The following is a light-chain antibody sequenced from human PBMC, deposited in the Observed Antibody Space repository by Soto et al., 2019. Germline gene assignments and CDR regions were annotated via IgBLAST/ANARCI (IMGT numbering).Light chain of an antibody. Sequence: DIQMTQFPCSVSASVGDRVTITCRASQPLGAWLAWYQQKPGKAPKLLIYATSTLESGVPSRFSGSGSGTEFTLTISSLQPEDFATYYCQQADIFQLTFGGGTRVEIK. V-gene: IGKV1-12*01. J-gene: IGKJ4*01. CDR1: QPLGAW. CDR3: QQADIFQLT. CDR2: ATS.